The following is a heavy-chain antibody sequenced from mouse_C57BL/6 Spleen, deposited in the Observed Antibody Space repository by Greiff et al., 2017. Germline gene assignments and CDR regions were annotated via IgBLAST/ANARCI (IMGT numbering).Heavy chain of an antibody. Sequence: QVQLQQPGAELVMPGASVKLSCKASGYTFTSYWMHWVKQRPGQGLEWIGEIDPSDSYTNYNQKFKGKSTLTVDKSSSTAYMQLSSLTSEDSAVYYCARGGGTLGFDYWGQGTTRTVSS. CDR2: IDPSDSYT. CDR3: ARGGGTLGFDY. V-gene: IGHV1-69*01. J-gene: IGHJ2*01. D-gene: IGHD4-1*01. CDR1: GYTFTSYW.